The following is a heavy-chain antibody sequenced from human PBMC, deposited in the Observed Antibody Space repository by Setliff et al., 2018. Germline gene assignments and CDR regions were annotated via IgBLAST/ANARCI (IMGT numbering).Heavy chain of an antibody. V-gene: IGHV4-61*02. CDR2: IHSSGDT. Sequence: SETLSLTCTVSGGSISSGGYYWSWIRRHPGKGLEWIGRIHSSGDTKYNPSLKTRVTIAVDTSKNQFSLKLNSATAADTAVYYCARATVGLATIIYFDSWGPGTLVTVSS. CDR3: ARATVGLATIIYFDS. J-gene: IGHJ4*02. D-gene: IGHD4-4*01. CDR1: GGSISSGGYY.